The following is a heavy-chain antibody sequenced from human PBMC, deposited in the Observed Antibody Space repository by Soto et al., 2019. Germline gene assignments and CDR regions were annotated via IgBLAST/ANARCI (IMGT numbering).Heavy chain of an antibody. CDR3: ARGLYYEASRGS. Sequence: SETLSLTCAVYGGSFSGYYWSWIRQPPGKGLEWIGEINHSGSTNYNPSLKSRVTISVDTSKNQFSLKLSSVTAADTAVYYCARGLYYEASRGSWGQGTMVTVSS. V-gene: IGHV4-34*01. CDR1: GGSFSGYY. CDR2: INHSGST. J-gene: IGHJ3*01. D-gene: IGHD3-22*01.